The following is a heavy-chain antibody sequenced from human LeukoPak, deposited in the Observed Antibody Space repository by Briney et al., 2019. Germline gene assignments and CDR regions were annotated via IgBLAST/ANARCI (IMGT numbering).Heavy chain of an antibody. J-gene: IGHJ6*03. CDR3: TRAPPYYYDSSGYYFFNYYYYYMDV. CDR2: IRSRAYGGTT. D-gene: IGHD3-22*01. V-gene: IGHV3-49*03. Sequence: PGRSLRLSCTASGFTFGDYAMSWFRQAPGKGLEWVGFIRSRAYGGTTEYAASVKGRFTISRDDSKSIAYLQMNSLKTEDTAVYYCTRAPPYYYDSSGYYFFNYYYYYMDVWGKGTTVTVSS. CDR1: GFTFGDYA.